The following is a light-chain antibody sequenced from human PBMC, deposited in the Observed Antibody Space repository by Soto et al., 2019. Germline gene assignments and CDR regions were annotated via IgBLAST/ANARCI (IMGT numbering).Light chain of an antibody. CDR3: QQRSNWPLT. CDR2: DAS. Sequence: EIVLTQSPATLSLSPGERATLSCRASQSISSHSAWYQQKPGQAPRLLIHDASNRAPGIPARFSGSGSGTDFTLTISSLEPEDFAVYYCQQRSNWPLTFGGGTKVEIK. CDR1: QSISSH. J-gene: IGKJ4*01. V-gene: IGKV3-11*01.